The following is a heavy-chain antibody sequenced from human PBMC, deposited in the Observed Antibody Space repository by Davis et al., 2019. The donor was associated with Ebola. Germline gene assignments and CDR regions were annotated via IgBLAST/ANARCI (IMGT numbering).Heavy chain of an antibody. V-gene: IGHV3-7*01. D-gene: IGHD2-2*02. CDR1: GFTFSSYW. Sequence: GESLKISCAASGFTFSSYWMSWVRQAPGKGLEWVANIKQDGSNKYYADSVKGRFTISRDNSKNTLYLQMNSLRAEDTAVYYCARTGVPAAIGYYFDYWGQGTLVTVSS. CDR3: ARTGVPAAIGYYFDY. CDR2: IKQDGSNK. J-gene: IGHJ4*02.